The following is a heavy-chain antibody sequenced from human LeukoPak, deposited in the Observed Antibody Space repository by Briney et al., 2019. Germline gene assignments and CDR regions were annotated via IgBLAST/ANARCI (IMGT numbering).Heavy chain of an antibody. CDR1: GGSISSGGYC. J-gene: IGHJ6*02. Sequence: SQTLSLTCTVSGGSISSGGYCWSWIRQHPGKGLEWIGYIYYSGSTYYNPSLKSRVTISVDTSKNQFSLKLSSVTAADTAVYYCARDSPSFYYYGMDVWGQGTTVTVSS. CDR2: IYYSGST. CDR3: ARDSPSFYYYGMDV. V-gene: IGHV4-31*03. D-gene: IGHD6-6*01.